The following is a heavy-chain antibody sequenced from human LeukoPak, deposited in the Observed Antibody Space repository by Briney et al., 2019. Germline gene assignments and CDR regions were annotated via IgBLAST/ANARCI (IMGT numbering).Heavy chain of an antibody. Sequence: SETLSLTCAVYGGSFSCYYWSWIRQPPGKGLEWIGEINHSGSTNYNPSLKSRVTISVDTSKNQFSLKLSSVTAADTAVYYCAREKAYYDFWSGFEWGQGTLVTVSS. CDR3: AREKAYYDFWSGFE. CDR2: INHSGST. D-gene: IGHD3-3*01. J-gene: IGHJ4*02. V-gene: IGHV4-34*01. CDR1: GGSFSCYY.